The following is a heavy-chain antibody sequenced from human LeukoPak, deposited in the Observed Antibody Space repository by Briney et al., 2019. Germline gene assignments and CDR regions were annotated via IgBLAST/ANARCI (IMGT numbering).Heavy chain of an antibody. Sequence: PGGSLRLSCAASGFTFTSYSMNWVRQAPGKGLEWVSSISSSSNYTFYADSVKGRFTISRDNAKNSLYLQMNSLRAEDTAVYYCARTRVAVTGTVDYWGQGTLVTVSS. D-gene: IGHD6-19*01. V-gene: IGHV3-21*01. CDR1: GFTFTSYS. CDR3: ARTRVAVTGTVDY. CDR2: ISSSSNYT. J-gene: IGHJ4*02.